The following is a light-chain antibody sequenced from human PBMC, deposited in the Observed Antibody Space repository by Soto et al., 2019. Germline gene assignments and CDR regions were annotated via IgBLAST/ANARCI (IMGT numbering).Light chain of an antibody. CDR3: QNHHSAPLS. J-gene: IGKJ3*01. CDR2: DAA. V-gene: IGKV1-27*01. Sequence: DIQMTQSPSFLSASVGDRVTITCRASQGISNYLAWYQQKPGKVPKLLIYDAAILKSGVPSRFSGSGSGTDFTLTISSLQPEDSATYYCQNHHSAPLSFGPGTKVDIK. CDR1: QGISNY.